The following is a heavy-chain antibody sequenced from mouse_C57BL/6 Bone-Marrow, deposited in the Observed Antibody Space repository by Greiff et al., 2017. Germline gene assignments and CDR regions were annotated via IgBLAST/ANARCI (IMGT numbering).Heavy chain of an antibody. Sequence: EVQLQQSGPELVKPGASVKIPCKASGYTFTDYHMDWVKQSHGKSLEWIGDINPNNGGTIYNQKFKGKATLTVDKSSSTAYMELRSLTSEDTAVYYCARWATTASEYFDYWGQGTTLTVSS. CDR3: ARWATTASEYFDY. V-gene: IGHV1-18*01. CDR2: INPNNGGT. J-gene: IGHJ2*01. D-gene: IGHD1-2*01. CDR1: GYTFTDYH.